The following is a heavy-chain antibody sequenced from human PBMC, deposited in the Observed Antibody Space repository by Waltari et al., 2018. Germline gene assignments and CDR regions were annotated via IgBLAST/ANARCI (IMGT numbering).Heavy chain of an antibody. Sequence: QVQLQQWGAGLLRPSETLSLTCAVYGGSFNGYYWNWVRHPPGKGLEWIGEIVNSGFTTYTPSLRGRVTMSLDTSKNQFALGLNAVTAADTAVYYCARVQNWFDPWGQGTLVTVSS. CDR1: GGSFNGYY. V-gene: IGHV4-34*12. J-gene: IGHJ5*02. CDR3: ARVQNWFDP. CDR2: IVNSGFT.